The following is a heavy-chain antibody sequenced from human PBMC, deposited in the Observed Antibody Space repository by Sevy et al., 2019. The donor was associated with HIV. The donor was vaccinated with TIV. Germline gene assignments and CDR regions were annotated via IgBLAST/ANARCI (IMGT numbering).Heavy chain of an antibody. D-gene: IGHD3-10*01. V-gene: IGHV3-30*02. Sequence: GGSLRLSCAASGFSFSAYGMHWVRQAPGKGLEWVTFIRYDGSTRYYADSVKGRFTISRDNLRSTLYLEMNSLRAEDTAVYYCAKGLGMVQGALLSDDTWGQGTMVTVSS. J-gene: IGHJ3*02. CDR3: AKGLGMVQGALLSDDT. CDR1: GFSFSAYG. CDR2: IRYDGSTR.